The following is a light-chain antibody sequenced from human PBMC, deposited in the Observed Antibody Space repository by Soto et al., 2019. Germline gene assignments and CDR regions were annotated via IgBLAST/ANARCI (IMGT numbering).Light chain of an antibody. Sequence: QSALTQPASVSGSPGQSITISCTGTSRDIGAYNYVSWYQQHPGKAPKLIIYEVNIRPSGISNRFSGSKSGNTASLTISGLQAEDDAHYFCTSYTSSSTLFFGGGTKLTVL. J-gene: IGLJ2*01. CDR1: SRDIGAYNY. CDR3: TSYTSSSTLF. CDR2: EVN. V-gene: IGLV2-14*01.